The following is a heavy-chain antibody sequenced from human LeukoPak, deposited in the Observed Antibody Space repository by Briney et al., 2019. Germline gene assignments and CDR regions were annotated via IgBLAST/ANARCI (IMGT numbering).Heavy chain of an antibody. Sequence: GASVKVSCMASGYIFTSYFMHWVRQAPGQGLEWMGLINPSGGSTRYAQKFQGRVTITADESTSTAYMELSSLRSEDTAVYYCATSYSSGDYYYYMDVWGKGTTVTISS. CDR1: GYIFTSYF. J-gene: IGHJ6*03. CDR2: INPSGGST. D-gene: IGHD6-19*01. CDR3: ATSYSSGDYYYYMDV. V-gene: IGHV1-46*01.